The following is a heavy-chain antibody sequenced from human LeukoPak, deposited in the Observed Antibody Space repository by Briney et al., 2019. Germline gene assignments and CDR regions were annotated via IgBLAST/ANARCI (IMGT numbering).Heavy chain of an antibody. CDR2: ISYDGNNK. D-gene: IGHD3-9*01. V-gene: IGHV3-30-3*01. CDR1: GFTFSSYA. Sequence: GGSLRLSCAASGFTFSSYAMHWVRQAPGKGLEWVADISYDGNNKYYADSVKGRLTISRDNSKSTMYLQMNSLRAEDTATYYCARSPYYDILAGFYYYFDYWGQGTLVTVSS. J-gene: IGHJ4*02. CDR3: ARSPYYDILAGFYYYFDY.